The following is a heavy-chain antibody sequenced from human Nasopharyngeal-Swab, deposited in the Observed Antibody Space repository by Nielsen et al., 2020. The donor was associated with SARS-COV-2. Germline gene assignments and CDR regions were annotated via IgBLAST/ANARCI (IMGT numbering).Heavy chain of an antibody. Sequence: WIRQPPGKGLEWIGSMYYSGSTYYNPSLKSRGTISVDTSKNQFSLKLSSVTAADTALYCCARDIVVVITASHSGWFDPWGQGTLVTVSS. D-gene: IGHD2-15*01. V-gene: IGHV4-39*07. CDR2: MYYSGST. J-gene: IGHJ5*02. CDR3: ARDIVVVITASHSGWFDP.